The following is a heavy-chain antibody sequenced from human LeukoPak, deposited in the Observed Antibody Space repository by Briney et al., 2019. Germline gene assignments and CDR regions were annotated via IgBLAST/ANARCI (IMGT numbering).Heavy chain of an antibody. CDR3: ARRGSFASPDTL. Sequence: SETLSLTCTVSGDSISSYYWSWLRQPPGKRLEWIGYVSSIETTNYNPSLKSRVTISVDTSKNQFSLKLTSVTAADTAVYYCARRGSFASPDTLWGQGTLVTVSS. CDR2: VSSIETT. V-gene: IGHV4-59*12. CDR1: GDSISSYY. J-gene: IGHJ4*02. D-gene: IGHD3-16*01.